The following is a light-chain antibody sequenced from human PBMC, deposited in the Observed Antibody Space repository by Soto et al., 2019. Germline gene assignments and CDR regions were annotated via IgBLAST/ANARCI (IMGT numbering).Light chain of an antibody. CDR2: EVS. CDR1: SSDVGSYNL. CDR3: CSYAGTTYV. V-gene: IGLV2-23*02. J-gene: IGLJ1*01. Sequence: QSVLTQPASVSGSPGQPITISCTGTSSDVGSYNLVSWYQQHPGKATKLMIYEVSKRPSGVSNRFSGSKSGNTASLTISGLQAEDEADYYCCSYAGTTYVFGTGTKVTVL.